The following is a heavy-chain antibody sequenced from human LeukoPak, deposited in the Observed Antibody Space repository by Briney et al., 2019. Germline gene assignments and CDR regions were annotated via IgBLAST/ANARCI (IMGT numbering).Heavy chain of an antibody. CDR1: GGSISSSSYY. Sequence: PSETLSLTCTVSGGSISSSSYYWGWIRQPPGKGLEWIGSIYYSGSTYYNPSLKSRVTMSVDTSKNQFSLKLSSVTAADTAVYYCARVSGYCSSTSCPNWFDPWGQGTLVTVSS. D-gene: IGHD2-2*01. CDR2: IYYSGST. J-gene: IGHJ5*02. CDR3: ARVSGYCSSTSCPNWFDP. V-gene: IGHV4-39*07.